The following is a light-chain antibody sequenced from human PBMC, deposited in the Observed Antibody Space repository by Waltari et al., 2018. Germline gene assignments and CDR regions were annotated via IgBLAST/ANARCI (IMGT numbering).Light chain of an antibody. J-gene: IGLJ2*01. CDR3: SSYAGNYVA. Sequence: QSALTQPRSVSGSPGQSVTISCTGTRSDVGGYNFVSWYQQQPGTAPKLMISDVTKRPGGVPDRFSGCKSGNTASRTISGLQAEDEADYYCSSYAGNYVAFGGGTKLTVL. V-gene: IGLV2-11*01. CDR1: RSDVGGYNF. CDR2: DVT.